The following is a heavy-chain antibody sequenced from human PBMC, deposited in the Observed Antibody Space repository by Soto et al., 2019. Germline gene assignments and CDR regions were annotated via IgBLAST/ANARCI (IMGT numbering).Heavy chain of an antibody. V-gene: IGHV4-31*03. Sequence: QVQLQESGPGLVKPSQTLSLTCTVSGGSISSGGFFWGWLRQHPGKGLEWIAYIYNSGTSYYKPSLRSRVSISIDTSKNQFSLSLSSVTAADTARYYCARLARDGGGSYGTFDYWGQGSLVTVSS. CDR3: ARLARDGGGSYGTFDY. D-gene: IGHD3-10*01. J-gene: IGHJ4*02. CDR2: IYNSGTS. CDR1: GGSISSGGFF.